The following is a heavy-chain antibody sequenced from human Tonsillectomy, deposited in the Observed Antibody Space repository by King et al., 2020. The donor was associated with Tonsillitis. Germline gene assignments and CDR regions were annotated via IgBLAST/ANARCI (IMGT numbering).Heavy chain of an antibody. V-gene: IGHV4-30-4*07. CDR2: IYYSGVT. D-gene: IGHD3-3*01. CDR3: FRGRDFLSGYHAFDI. J-gene: IGHJ3*02. Sequence: QLQESGPGLVRPSQTLSLTCAVSGDSITNNDYSWSWIRQPPGKGLEWIGYIYYSGVTYYTPSLQRRVTISIATSKTQFSLRLSSVTAADPAVYYCFRGRDFLSGYHAFDIWGQGTVITVSS. CDR1: GDSITNNDYS.